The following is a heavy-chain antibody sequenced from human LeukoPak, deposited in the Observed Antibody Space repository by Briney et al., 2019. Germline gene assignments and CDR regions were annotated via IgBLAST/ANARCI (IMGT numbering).Heavy chain of an antibody. CDR2: ISYDGSNK. V-gene: IGHV3-30*04. D-gene: IGHD5-18*01. CDR1: GFTFSSYA. Sequence: GGSLRLSCAASGFTFSSYAMHRVRQAPGKGLEWVAVISYDGSNKYYADSVKGRFTISRDNSKNTLYLQMNSLRAEDTAVYYCASTELWFDYWGQGTLVTVSS. J-gene: IGHJ4*02. CDR3: ASTELWFDY.